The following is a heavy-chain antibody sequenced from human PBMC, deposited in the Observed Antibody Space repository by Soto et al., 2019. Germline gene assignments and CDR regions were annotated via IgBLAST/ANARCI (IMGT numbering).Heavy chain of an antibody. Sequence: GESLKISCKGSGYSFTSYWISWVRQMPGKGLEWMGRIDPSDSYTNYSPSFRGHVTISADKSISTAYLQWSSLKASDTAMYYCARRASDYDILTGLGYCITDYWGQGTLVTVSS. CDR2: IDPSDSYT. CDR1: GYSFTSYW. CDR3: ARRASDYDILTGLGYCITDY. J-gene: IGHJ4*02. V-gene: IGHV5-10-1*01. D-gene: IGHD3-9*01.